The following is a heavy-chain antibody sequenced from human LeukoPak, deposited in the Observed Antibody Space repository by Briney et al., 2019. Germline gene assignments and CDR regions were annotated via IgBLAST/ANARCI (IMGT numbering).Heavy chain of an antibody. CDR1: GGSISSYY. V-gene: IGHV4-59*01. Sequence: PSETLSLTCTVSGGSISSYYWSWIRQPPGKGLEWIGYIYYSGSTNYNPSLKSRVTISVDTSKNQFSLKLSSVTAADTAVYYCAREGRLYYGMDVWGQGTTVTVYS. CDR3: AREGRLYYGMDV. J-gene: IGHJ6*02. D-gene: IGHD1-1*01. CDR2: IYYSGST.